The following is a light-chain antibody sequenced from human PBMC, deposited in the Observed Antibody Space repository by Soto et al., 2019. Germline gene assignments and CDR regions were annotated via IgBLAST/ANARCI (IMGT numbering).Light chain of an antibody. J-gene: IGKJ3*01. V-gene: IGKV1-39*01. CDR3: QQTSSAPFT. CDR1: QNINTY. Sequence: DLQMTQSPYSLSAAVGARVTIACRASQNINTYLNWYQQKPGKATKLLIFDAASLQNGVPSRFSAGGSRTDLTINIPSLQPEDCETYYGQQTSSAPFTFGPGTKGDIK. CDR2: DAA.